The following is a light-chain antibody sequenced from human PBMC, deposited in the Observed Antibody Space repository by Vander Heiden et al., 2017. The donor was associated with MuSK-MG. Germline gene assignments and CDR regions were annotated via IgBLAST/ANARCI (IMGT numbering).Light chain of an antibody. CDR1: KLGDKY. Sequence: YELTQPPSVSVSPGQTASITCTGDKLGDKYACWYQQKPGQSPVLVIYQDSKRPSGIPERFSGSNSGNTATLTISGTQAMDEADYYCQAWDSSTVVFGTGTKVTVL. CDR2: QDS. V-gene: IGLV3-1*01. CDR3: QAWDSSTVV. J-gene: IGLJ1*01.